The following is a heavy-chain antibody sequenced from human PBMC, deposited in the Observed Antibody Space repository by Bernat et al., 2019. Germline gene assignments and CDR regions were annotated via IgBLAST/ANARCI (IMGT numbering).Heavy chain of an antibody. CDR3: VRCHGYSNPYYYYYYYMDV. Sequence: EVQLVESGGGLVQPGGSLRLSCAASGFTFSSYEMNWVRQAPGKGLEWVSYISSSGSTIYYADSVKGRFTISRDNAKNSLYLQMNSLRAEDTAVYYCVRCHGYSNPYYYYYYYMDVWGKGTTVTVSS. V-gene: IGHV3-48*03. J-gene: IGHJ6*03. D-gene: IGHD4-11*01. CDR2: ISSSGSTI. CDR1: GFTFSSYE.